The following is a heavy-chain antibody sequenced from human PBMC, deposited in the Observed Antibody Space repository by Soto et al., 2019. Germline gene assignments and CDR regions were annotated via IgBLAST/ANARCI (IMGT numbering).Heavy chain of an antibody. CDR1: GFTFSSYG. CDR2: ISYDGSNK. J-gene: IGHJ6*02. Sequence: RLSCAASGFTFSSYGMHWVRQAPGKGLEWVAVISYDGSNKYYADSVKGRFTISRDNSKNTLYLQMNSLRAEDTAVYYCAKDLDYINYYYYYGMDVWGQGTTVTVSS. D-gene: IGHD4-4*01. CDR3: AKDLDYINYYYYYGMDV. V-gene: IGHV3-30*18.